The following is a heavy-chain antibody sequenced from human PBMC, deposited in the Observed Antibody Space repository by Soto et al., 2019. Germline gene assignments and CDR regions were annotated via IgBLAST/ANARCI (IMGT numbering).Heavy chain of an antibody. J-gene: IGHJ3*02. Sequence: QVQLQESGPGLVKPSQTLSLTCTVSGGSISSGGYYWSWIRQHPGKGLEWIGYIYYSGSTYYNPSRKSRFTISVDTSKNQFSLKLSSVTAADTAVYYCARAGGVDTAMVTDAFDIWGQGTMVTVSS. CDR1: GGSISSGGYY. V-gene: IGHV4-31*03. D-gene: IGHD5-18*01. CDR3: ARAGGVDTAMVTDAFDI. CDR2: IYYSGST.